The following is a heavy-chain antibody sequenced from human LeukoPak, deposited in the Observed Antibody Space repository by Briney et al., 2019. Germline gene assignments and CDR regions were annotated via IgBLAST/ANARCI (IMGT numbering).Heavy chain of an antibody. J-gene: IGHJ4*02. CDR2: ISGSAYNT. Sequence: PGGSLRLSCAASGFTFSSYGMSWVRQAPGKGLECVATISGSAYNTYYADSVKGRFTISRDNSANTVFLHMSSLRAEDTALYYCAKHSGSYFIYYVDSWGQGTLVTVSS. V-gene: IGHV3-23*01. CDR3: AKHSGSYFIYYVDS. CDR1: GFTFSSYG. D-gene: IGHD1-26*01.